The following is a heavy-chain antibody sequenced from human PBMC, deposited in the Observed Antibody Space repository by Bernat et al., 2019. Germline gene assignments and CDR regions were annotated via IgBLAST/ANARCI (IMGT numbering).Heavy chain of an antibody. J-gene: IGHJ4*02. Sequence: EVQLMESGGDLVQPGGSLRLSCAASGFTFTSYGMNWVRQAPGKGPEWVSGIRGFGTGTYYADSVKGRFSISRDNSKNTVSLQMNTLGVEDTAIYYCVKGMNFYASGSFDYWGQGTLVTVSS. D-gene: IGHD3-10*01. CDR1: GFTFTSYG. CDR2: IRGFGTGT. V-gene: IGHV3-23*01. CDR3: VKGMNFYASGSFDY.